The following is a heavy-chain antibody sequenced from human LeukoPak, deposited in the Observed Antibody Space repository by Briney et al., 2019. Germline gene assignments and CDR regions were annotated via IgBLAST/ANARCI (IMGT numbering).Heavy chain of an antibody. Sequence: GGSLRLSCAASGFASGFTFSDYAVSWVRQAPGKGPEWVASVNGRGATTYYADSERGRFTISRVNSKNTLYLQMISLGADDTAVYFCAKAPATGGGYYFYYMDVWGKGTTVTVSS. CDR2: VNGRGATT. CDR1: GFTFSDYA. CDR3: AKAPATGGGYYFYYMDV. J-gene: IGHJ6*03. D-gene: IGHD3-16*01. V-gene: IGHV3-23*01.